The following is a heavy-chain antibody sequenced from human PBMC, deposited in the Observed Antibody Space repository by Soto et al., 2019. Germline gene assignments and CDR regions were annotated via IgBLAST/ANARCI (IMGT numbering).Heavy chain of an antibody. Sequence: EVQLLESGGGLVQPGGSLRLSCAASGFTFSSHVMSWVRQAPGKGLEWVSAASARNSNTYYADSVKGRFTISRDNSKSTVDLQLDSLRVEDTAVDHCEKDETSHGPRGYSSSWYGWFDPWGQGTLVVVSS. CDR3: EKDETSHGPRGYSSSWYGWFDP. CDR1: GFTFSSHV. CDR2: ASARNSNT. V-gene: IGHV3-23*01. D-gene: IGHD6-13*01. J-gene: IGHJ5*02.